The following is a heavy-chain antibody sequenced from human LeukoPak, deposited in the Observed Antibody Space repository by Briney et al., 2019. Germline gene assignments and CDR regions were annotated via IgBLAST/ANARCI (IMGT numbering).Heavy chain of an antibody. CDR3: ARDSCTNGVCYMHY. CDR2: ISAYNGNT. V-gene: IGHV1-18*01. Sequence: TVKVSCKASGYTYISYGISGVRPPPGQGLAWMGWISAYNGNTNSAQKFQDRVTMTTDTSTSTVYMELRSLRSDDTAVYHCARDSCTNGVCYMHYWGQGTLVTVSS. J-gene: IGHJ4*02. CDR1: GYTYISYG. D-gene: IGHD2-8*01.